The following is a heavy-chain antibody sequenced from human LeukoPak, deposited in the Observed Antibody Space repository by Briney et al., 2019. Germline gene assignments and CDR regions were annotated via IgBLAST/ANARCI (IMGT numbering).Heavy chain of an antibody. J-gene: IGHJ4*02. CDR2: ISDSGDYT. Sequence: GGSLTLSCAGSGFTFSSYSMSWVRQAPRQGLEWVSVISDSGDYTYYADSVRGRFTISRDNSRNTLYLQMISLRPEDTAVYYCAKDTSIGKYCTYGVCSPFDYWGQGTLVTVSS. D-gene: IGHD2-8*01. CDR1: GFTFSSYS. V-gene: IGHV3-23*01. CDR3: AKDTSIGKYCTYGVCSPFDY.